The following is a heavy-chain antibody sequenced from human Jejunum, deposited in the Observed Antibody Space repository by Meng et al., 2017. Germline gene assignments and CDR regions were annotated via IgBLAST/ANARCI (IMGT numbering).Heavy chain of an antibody. Sequence: SGPTLVKPTETLTLTCTFSGFSLSTSGVGVGWIRQPPGKALECLALIYWDDDKRYNPSLKNRLTINKDTSKNQVVLTMTNTDPVDTGTYYCAHRRAGVTQWNYGDFDYWGQGTLVTVS. CDR2: IYWDDDK. D-gene: IGHD4-23*01. CDR1: GFSLSTSGVG. CDR3: AHRRAGVTQWNYGDFDY. J-gene: IGHJ4*02. V-gene: IGHV2-5*02.